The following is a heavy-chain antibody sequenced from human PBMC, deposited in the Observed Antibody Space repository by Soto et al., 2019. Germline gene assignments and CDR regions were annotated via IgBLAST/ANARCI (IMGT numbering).Heavy chain of an antibody. J-gene: IGHJ6*02. CDR3: ARGDCSGGSCYSAYYYYGMDV. Sequence: QVQLVQSGAEVKKPGSSVKVSCKASGGTFSSYTISWVRQAPGQGLEWMGRIIPILGIANYAQKFQGRVTITADKSTSTAYMELSSLRSEDTAVYYCARGDCSGGSCYSAYYYYGMDVWGQGTTVTVSS. V-gene: IGHV1-69*02. D-gene: IGHD2-15*01. CDR1: GGTFSSYT. CDR2: IIPILGIA.